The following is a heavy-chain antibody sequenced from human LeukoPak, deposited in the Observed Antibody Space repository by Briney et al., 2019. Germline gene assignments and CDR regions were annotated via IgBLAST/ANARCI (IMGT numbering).Heavy chain of an antibody. CDR1: GFTFSGSA. CDR2: TRSKANSYAT. CDR3: TIAAAGTPLGVY. V-gene: IGHV3-73*01. D-gene: IGHD6-13*01. Sequence: GGSLRLSCAASGFTFSGSAMHWVRQASGKGLEWVGRTRSKANSYATAYAASVKGRFTISRDDSKNTAYLQMNSLKTEDTAVYYCTIAAAGTPLGVYWGQGTLVTVSS. J-gene: IGHJ4*02.